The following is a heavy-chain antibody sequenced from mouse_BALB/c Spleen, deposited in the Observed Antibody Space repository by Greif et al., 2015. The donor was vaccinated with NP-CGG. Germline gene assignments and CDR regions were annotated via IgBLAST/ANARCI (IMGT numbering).Heavy chain of an antibody. CDR3: TRSEGNYYFDY. D-gene: IGHD2-1*01. V-gene: IGHV1-69*02. Sequence: QVHVKQSGAELVRPGASVKLSCKASGYTFTSYWINWVKQRPGQGLEWIGNIYPSDSYTNYNQKFKDKATLTVDKSSSTAYVQLSSPTSEDSAVYYCTRSEGNYYFDYWGQGTTLTVSS. CDR1: GYTFTSYW. CDR2: IYPSDSYT. J-gene: IGHJ2*01.